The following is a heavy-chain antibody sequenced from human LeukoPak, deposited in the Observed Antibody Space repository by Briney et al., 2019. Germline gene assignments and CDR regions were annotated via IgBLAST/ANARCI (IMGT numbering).Heavy chain of an antibody. J-gene: IGHJ4*02. V-gene: IGHV3-66*01. D-gene: IGHD7-27*01. CDR3: GRDWFKTGDPAS. CDR2: IYSGGTT. Sequence: GGSLRLSCEASGFSVSNYYMSWVRQAPGKGLECVSVIYSGGTTHYPDSVKGRLTISRDNSKNTLYLQMSNLRVEDTAVYYCGRDWFKTGDPASWGQGTLVIVSS. CDR1: GFSVSNYY.